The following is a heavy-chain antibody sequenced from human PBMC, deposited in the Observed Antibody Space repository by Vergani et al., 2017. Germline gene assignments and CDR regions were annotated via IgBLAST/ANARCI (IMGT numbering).Heavy chain of an antibody. CDR2: ISGSGGST. J-gene: IGHJ6*02. Sequence: EVQLLESGGGLVQPGGSLRLSCAASGFTFSSYAMSWVRQAPGKGLEWVSAISGSGGSTYYADSVKGRFTISRDNSKNTLYLQMNSLRAEDTAVYYCAKDNEYFGPRIQLWFIPCMDVWGQGTTVTVSS. D-gene: IGHD5-18*01. V-gene: IGHV3-23*01. CDR1: GFTFSSYA. CDR3: AKDNEYFGPRIQLWFIPCMDV.